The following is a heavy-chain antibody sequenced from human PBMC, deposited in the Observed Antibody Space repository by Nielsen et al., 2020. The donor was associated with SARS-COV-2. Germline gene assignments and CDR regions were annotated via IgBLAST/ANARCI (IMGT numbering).Heavy chain of an antibody. CDR3: ARGNFYYYYMDV. CDR1: GASLGGYT. V-gene: IGHV4-34*01. Sequence: SETLSLTFGVYGASLGGYTWNWIRQSPGKGLEWVGEFTPSGGSKYNPSLESRVTILGDTSKKQVSLKMNSLSATDTAVYYCARGNFYYYYMDVWGKGTSVTVSS. CDR2: FTPSGGS. J-gene: IGHJ6*03.